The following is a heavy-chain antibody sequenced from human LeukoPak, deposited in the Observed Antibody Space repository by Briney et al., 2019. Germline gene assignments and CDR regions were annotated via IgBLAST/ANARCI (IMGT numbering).Heavy chain of an antibody. J-gene: IGHJ5*02. V-gene: IGHV1-46*01. D-gene: IGHD4-17*01. CDR3: ASTPSYYGDYWWFDP. Sequence: ASVKVSCKASGYTFTSYYMHWVRQAPGQGLEWMGIINPSGGSTSYAQKFQGRVTMTRDMSTTTAYMELNSLRSEDTAVYYCASTPSYYGDYWWFDPWGQGTLVTVSS. CDR2: INPSGGST. CDR1: GYTFTSYY.